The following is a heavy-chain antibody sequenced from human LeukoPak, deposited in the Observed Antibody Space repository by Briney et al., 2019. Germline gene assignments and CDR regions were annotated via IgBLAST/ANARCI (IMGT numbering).Heavy chain of an antibody. D-gene: IGHD3-9*01. Sequence: SVKVSCKASGGTFSSYAISWVRQAPGQGLEWMGGIIPIFGTANYAQKFQGRVTITADESTSTAYMELSSLRSEDTAVYYCARVLEGYFDWLLYFDYWGQGTLVTVSS. CDR3: ARVLEGYFDWLLYFDY. V-gene: IGHV1-69*13. CDR2: IIPIFGTA. CDR1: GGTFSSYA. J-gene: IGHJ4*02.